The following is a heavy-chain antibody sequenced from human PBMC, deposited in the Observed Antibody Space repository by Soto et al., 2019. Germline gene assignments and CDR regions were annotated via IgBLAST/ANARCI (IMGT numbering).Heavy chain of an antibody. D-gene: IGHD3-22*01. CDR3: ARAPRLGYYDSSGYYNYYYGMDV. V-gene: IGHV4-61*01. CDR2: IYYSGST. Sequence: SETLSLTCTVSGGSVSSGSYYWSWIRQPPGKGLEWIGYIYYSGSTNYNPSLKSRVTISVDTSKNQFSLKLSSVTAADTAVYYCARAPRLGYYDSSGYYNYYYGMDVWGQGTTVTAP. J-gene: IGHJ6*02. CDR1: GGSVSSGSYY.